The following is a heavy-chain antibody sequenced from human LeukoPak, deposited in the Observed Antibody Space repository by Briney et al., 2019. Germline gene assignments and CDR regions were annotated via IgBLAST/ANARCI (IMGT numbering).Heavy chain of an antibody. V-gene: IGHV1-18*01. CDR1: GYTFTSYG. J-gene: IGHJ4*02. CDR3: ARYYDILTGYPPLLDY. Sequence: ASVKVSRKASGYTFTSYGFSWVRQAPGQGLEWMGWISTYNGNTYNAQKFQGRFTMTTDTSTSTVYMELWSLRSDDTAVYYCARYYDILTGYPPLLDYWGQGTLVTVSS. D-gene: IGHD3-9*01. CDR2: ISTYNGNT.